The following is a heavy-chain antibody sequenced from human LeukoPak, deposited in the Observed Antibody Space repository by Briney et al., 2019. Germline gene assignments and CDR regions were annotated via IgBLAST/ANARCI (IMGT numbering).Heavy chain of an antibody. CDR1: GFIFSTYG. V-gene: IGHV3-30*18. Sequence: GSSLRLFCTVSGFIFSTYGIHWLRNAPGKGLEGLAVISYDGTNKFFAHSVKARYTISRDNSKNTLYLQMNSLRAEDTAVYYCAKDFSAGDYGPPYDAFDIWGQGTMVSVSS. D-gene: IGHD4/OR15-4a*01. CDR2: ISYDGTNK. CDR3: AKDFSAGDYGPPYDAFDI. J-gene: IGHJ3*02.